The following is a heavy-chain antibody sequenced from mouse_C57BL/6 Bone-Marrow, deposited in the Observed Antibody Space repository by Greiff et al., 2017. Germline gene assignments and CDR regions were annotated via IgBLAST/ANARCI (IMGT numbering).Heavy chain of an antibody. CDR2: IDPSDSYT. J-gene: IGHJ2*01. CDR3: ARWGKTGVYYFDY. D-gene: IGHD4-1*01. V-gene: IGHV1-59*01. CDR1: GYTFTSYW. Sequence: QVQLQQPGAELVRPGTSVKLSCKASGYTFTSYWMHWVKQRPGQGLEWIGVIDPSDSYTNYNQKFKGKATLTVDTSSSTAYMQLSSLTSEDSAVYYCARWGKTGVYYFDYWGQGTTLTVSS.